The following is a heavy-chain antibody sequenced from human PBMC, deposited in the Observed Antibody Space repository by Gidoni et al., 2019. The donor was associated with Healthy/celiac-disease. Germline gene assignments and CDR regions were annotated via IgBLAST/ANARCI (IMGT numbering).Heavy chain of an antibody. CDR2: INHIGST. CDR3: ARVHSGSYFGGRTTNWFDP. Sequence: QVQLQQWGAGLLKPSETLSLTCAVYGGSFSGYYWSWIRQPPGKGLEWIGEINHIGSTNYNPSLKSRVTISVDTSKNQFSLKLSSVTAADTAVYYCARVHSGSYFGGRTTNWFDPWGQGTLVTVSS. V-gene: IGHV4-34*01. CDR1: GGSFSGYY. D-gene: IGHD1-26*01. J-gene: IGHJ5*02.